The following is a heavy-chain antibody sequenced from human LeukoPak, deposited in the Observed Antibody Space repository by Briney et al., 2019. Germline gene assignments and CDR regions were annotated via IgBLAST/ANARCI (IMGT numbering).Heavy chain of an antibody. V-gene: IGHV3-21*04. J-gene: IGHJ3*02. CDR2: ISSSSSYI. D-gene: IGHD3-22*01. CDR1: GFTFSSYS. Sequence: GGSLRLSCAASGFTFSSYSMNWVRQAPGKGLEWVSSISSSSSYIYYADSVKGRFTISRDNSKNTLYLQMNSLRAEDTAVYYCAKGYYYDSSGYEGAFDIWGQGTMVTVSS. CDR3: AKGYYYDSSGYEGAFDI.